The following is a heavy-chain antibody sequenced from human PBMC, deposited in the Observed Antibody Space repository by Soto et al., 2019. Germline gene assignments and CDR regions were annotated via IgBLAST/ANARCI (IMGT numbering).Heavy chain of an antibody. Sequence: GGSLRLSCAASGFTLSSYWMHWVRQAPGKGLVWVSRINSDGSTTTYADSVKGRFTISRDIAKNTLYLQMNSLRAEDTAVYYCARVSVGGYDFSYWGQGTLVTVSS. CDR1: GFTLSSYW. CDR2: INSDGSTT. CDR3: ARVSVGGYDFSY. D-gene: IGHD5-12*01. J-gene: IGHJ4*02. V-gene: IGHV3-74*01.